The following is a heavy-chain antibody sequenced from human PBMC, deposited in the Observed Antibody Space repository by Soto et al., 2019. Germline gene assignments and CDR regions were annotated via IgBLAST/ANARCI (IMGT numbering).Heavy chain of an antibody. V-gene: IGHV3-30*18. CDR1: GFTFSSYG. CDR3: AKSYSGSYYFYYGMDV. Sequence: PGGSLRLSCADSGFTFSSYGRHWVRQAPGKGLEWVAVISHDGSNKYYADSVKGRFTISRDNSKNTLYLQMNSLRAEDTAVYYCAKSYSGSYYFYYGMDVWGQGTTVTVYS. J-gene: IGHJ6*02. CDR2: ISHDGSNK. D-gene: IGHD1-26*01.